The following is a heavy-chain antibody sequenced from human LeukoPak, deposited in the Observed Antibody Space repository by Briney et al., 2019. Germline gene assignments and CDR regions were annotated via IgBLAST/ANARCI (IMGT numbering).Heavy chain of an antibody. CDR1: GFTFSSYG. CDR3: ARISRIQLCDGSLWYYYYYMDV. D-gene: IGHD5-18*01. J-gene: IGHJ6*03. CDR2: IKQDGSEK. Sequence: GGSLRLSCAASGFTFSSYGMSWVRQAPGKGLEWVANIKQDGSEKYYVDSVKGRFTISRDNAKNSLYLQMNSLRAEDTAVYYCARISRIQLCDGSLWYYYYYMDVWGKGTTVTISS. V-gene: IGHV3-7*01.